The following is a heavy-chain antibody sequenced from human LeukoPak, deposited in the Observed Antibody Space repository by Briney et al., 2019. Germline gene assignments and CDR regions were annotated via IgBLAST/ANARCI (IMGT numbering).Heavy chain of an antibody. Sequence: SETLSLTCTVSGGSLRSYYWSWIRQPAGKGLEWIGRIYTGGITDYNPSLKSRVTMSVDTSKNQFSLKLSSVTAADTAVYYCAKDSGSYRYYFDYWGQGTLVTVSS. J-gene: IGHJ4*02. CDR2: IYTGGIT. CDR1: GGSLRSYY. D-gene: IGHD1-26*01. CDR3: AKDSGSYRYYFDY. V-gene: IGHV4-4*07.